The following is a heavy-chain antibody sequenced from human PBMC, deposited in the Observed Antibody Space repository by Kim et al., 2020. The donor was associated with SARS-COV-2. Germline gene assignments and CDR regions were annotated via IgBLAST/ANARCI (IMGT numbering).Heavy chain of an antibody. J-gene: IGHJ1*01. V-gene: IGHV4-61*01. CDR3: ARGPWSMTTVTPEYFQH. CDR1: GGSVSSGSYY. Sequence: SETLSLTCTVSGGSVSSGSYYWSWIRQPPGKGLEWIGYIYYSGSTNYNPSLKSRVTISVDTSKNQFSLKLSSVTAADTAVYYCARGPWSMTTVTPEYFQHWGQGTLVTVSS. CDR2: IYYSGST. D-gene: IGHD4-17*01.